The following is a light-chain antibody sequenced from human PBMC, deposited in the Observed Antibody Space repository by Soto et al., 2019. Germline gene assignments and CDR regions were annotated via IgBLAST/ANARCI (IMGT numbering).Light chain of an antibody. CDR3: SSYTISSTVM. V-gene: IGLV2-14*01. CDR1: SSDVGGYNY. Sequence: QSALTQPASVSGSPGQSITMSCTGTSSDVGGYNYVSWYQQHPGKAPKLMIYDVNNRPSGVSNRFSGSKSGNTASLTISGLQAEDEADYYCSSYTISSTVMFGGGTQLTVL. CDR2: DVN. J-gene: IGLJ3*02.